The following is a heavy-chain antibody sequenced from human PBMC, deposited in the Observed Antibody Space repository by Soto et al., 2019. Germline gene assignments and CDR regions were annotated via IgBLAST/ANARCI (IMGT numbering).Heavy chain of an antibody. CDR2: INPNSGGT. V-gene: IGHV1-2*04. D-gene: IGHD3-9*01. Sequence: VSVNVSCKASGYTFTGYYMHWVRQAPGQGLEWMGWINPNSGGTNYAQKFQGWVTMTRDTSISTAYMELSRLRSDDTAVYYCAKDPRWNDILTGFNWFDPWGQGTLVTVSS. J-gene: IGHJ5*02. CDR1: GYTFTGYY. CDR3: AKDPRWNDILTGFNWFDP.